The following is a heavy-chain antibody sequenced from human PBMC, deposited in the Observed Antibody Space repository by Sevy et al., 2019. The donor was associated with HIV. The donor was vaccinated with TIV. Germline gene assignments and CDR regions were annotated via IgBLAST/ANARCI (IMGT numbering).Heavy chain of an antibody. D-gene: IGHD1-1*01. Sequence: GGSLRLSCAASGFTFSSYWMSWVRQAPGKGLEWVANIKQDGSEKYYVDSEKGRFTISRDNAKNSLYLQMNSLRAEDTAVYYCAREPLRTTGAFDIWGQGTMVTVSS. V-gene: IGHV3-7*01. J-gene: IGHJ3*02. CDR3: AREPLRTTGAFDI. CDR2: IKQDGSEK. CDR1: GFTFSSYW.